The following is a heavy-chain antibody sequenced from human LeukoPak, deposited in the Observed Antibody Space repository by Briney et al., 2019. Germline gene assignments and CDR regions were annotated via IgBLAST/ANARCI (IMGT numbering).Heavy chain of an antibody. CDR2: FIPIFGTA. Sequence: GASVKVSCKASGGAFSSYAISWVRQAPGQGLEWRGGFIPIFGTANYAQKFQGRVTITADGSTSTAYMELSSLRSEDTAVYYCAIYPGRANGYHDHYFDYWGQGTLVTVSS. D-gene: IGHD5-24*01. CDR3: AIYPGRANGYHDHYFDY. J-gene: IGHJ4*02. V-gene: IGHV1-69*13. CDR1: GGAFSSYA.